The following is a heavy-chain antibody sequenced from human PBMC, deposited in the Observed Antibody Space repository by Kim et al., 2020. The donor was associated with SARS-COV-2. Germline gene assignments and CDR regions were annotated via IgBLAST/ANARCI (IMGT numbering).Heavy chain of an antibody. D-gene: IGHD1-26*01. V-gene: IGHV4-59*01. CDR2: VYHTGNT. CDR1: GGPIRSYY. J-gene: IGHJ5*02. CDR3: ASTGVGAVGWFDP. Sequence: SETLSLTGSVSGGPIRSYYWTWIRQSPGKKLEWIGYVYHTGNTNYNPSLRGRVTISLDTSKRQFSLTLTSVTAADTAVYYCASTGVGAVGWFDPWGQGTLVSVSS.